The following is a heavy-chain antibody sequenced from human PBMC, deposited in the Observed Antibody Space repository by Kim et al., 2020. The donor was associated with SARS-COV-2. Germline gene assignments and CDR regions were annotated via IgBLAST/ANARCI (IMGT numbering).Heavy chain of an antibody. V-gene: IGHV5-51*01. D-gene: IGHD3-16*01. CDR3: ATSGLYDYVWGSYDY. J-gene: IGHJ4*02. Sequence: GESLKISCKGSGYSFTSYWIGWVRQMPGKGLEWMGIIYPGDSDTRYSPSFQGQVTISADKSISTAYLQWSSLKASDTAMYYCATSGLYDYVWGSYDYWGQGTLVTVSS. CDR1: GYSFTSYW. CDR2: IYPGDSDT.